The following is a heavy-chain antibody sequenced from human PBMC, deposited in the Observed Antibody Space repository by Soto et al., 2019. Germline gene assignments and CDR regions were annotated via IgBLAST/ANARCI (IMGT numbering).Heavy chain of an antibody. CDR3: ATLRRSTGAMDV. CDR1: GYTFSNQW. Sequence: LVESLKISCNASGYTFSNQWIAWVRQMPGKGLEWMGIVYPGDSDTRYSPSFQGQVTISTDKSINTAYLQWSSLKASDTAMYYCATLRRSTGAMDVWGQGTTVTVSS. J-gene: IGHJ6*02. D-gene: IGHD1-26*01. CDR2: VYPGDSDT. V-gene: IGHV5-51*01.